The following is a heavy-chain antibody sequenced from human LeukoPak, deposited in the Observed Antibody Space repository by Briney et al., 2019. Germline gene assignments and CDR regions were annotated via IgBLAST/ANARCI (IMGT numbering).Heavy chain of an antibody. CDR2: FYWNDDN. D-gene: IGHD6-13*01. CDR1: GFSLRTSGVG. CDR3: ARFPPPIGAAGYGYDAFDI. Sequence: ESGPTLVNPTQTLTLTCTFSGFSLRTSGVGVGWIRQPPGKALEWLALFYWNDDNRYRPSRKSRLTITKDTSKNQVVLTMTNMDPVDTATYYCARFPPPIGAAGYGYDAFDIWGQGTMVTVSS. J-gene: IGHJ3*02. V-gene: IGHV2-5*01.